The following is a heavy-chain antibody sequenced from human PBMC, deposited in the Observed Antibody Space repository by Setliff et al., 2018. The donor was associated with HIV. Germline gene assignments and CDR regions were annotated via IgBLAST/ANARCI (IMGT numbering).Heavy chain of an antibody. Sequence: GGSLRLSCAASGFTFSSYAMSWVRQAPGKGLEWVSAISGSGGSTYYADSVKGRFTISRDNSKNTLYLQMNSLRAEDTAVYYCAKDQDYVWGSYRYAPFDYWGQGTLVTVSS. CDR1: GFTFSSYA. V-gene: IGHV3-23*01. D-gene: IGHD3-16*02. CDR2: ISGSGGST. J-gene: IGHJ4*02. CDR3: AKDQDYVWGSYRYAPFDY.